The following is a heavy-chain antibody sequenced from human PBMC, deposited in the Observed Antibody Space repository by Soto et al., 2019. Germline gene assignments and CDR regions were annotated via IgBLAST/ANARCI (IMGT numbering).Heavy chain of an antibody. CDR1: GGSFSGYY. CDR2: INHSGST. D-gene: IGHD3-22*01. Sequence: SETLSLTCAVYGGSFSGYYWSWIRQPPGKGLEWIGEINHSGSTNYNPSLKSRVTISVDTSKNQFSLMLSSVTAADTAVYYCARGRYYYDSSGYYYFDYWGQGTLVTVSS. J-gene: IGHJ4*02. V-gene: IGHV4-34*01. CDR3: ARGRYYYDSSGYYYFDY.